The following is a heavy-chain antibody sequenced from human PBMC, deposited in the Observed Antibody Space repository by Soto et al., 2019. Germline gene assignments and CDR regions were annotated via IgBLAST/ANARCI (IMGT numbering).Heavy chain of an antibody. V-gene: IGHV5-51*01. CDR2: IYPGDSDT. D-gene: IGHD6-19*01. J-gene: IGHJ4*02. Sequence: HGESLKISCKGSGYSFTSYWIGWVRQMPVKGLEWMGIIYPGDSDTRYSPSFQGQVTISADKSISTAYLQWSSLKASDTAMYYCARLSSAYSSGWPLIDYWGQGTLVTGSS. CDR1: GYSFTSYW. CDR3: ARLSSAYSSGWPLIDY.